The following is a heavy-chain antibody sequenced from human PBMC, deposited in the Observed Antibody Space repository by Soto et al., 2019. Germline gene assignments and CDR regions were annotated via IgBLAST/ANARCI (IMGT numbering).Heavy chain of an antibody. D-gene: IGHD4-17*01. CDR2: INAGNGNT. J-gene: IGHJ6*03. Sequence: ASVKVSCKASGYTFTSYAMHWVRQAPGQRLEWMGWINAGNGNTKYSQKLQGRVTITRDTSASTAYMELSSLRSEDTAVYYCARDQGDYVGYYYYYMDVWGKGTTVTVSS. CDR1: GYTFTSYA. V-gene: IGHV1-3*01. CDR3: ARDQGDYVGYYYYYMDV.